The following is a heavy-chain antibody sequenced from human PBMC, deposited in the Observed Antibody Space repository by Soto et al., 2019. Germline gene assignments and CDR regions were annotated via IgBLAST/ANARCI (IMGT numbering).Heavy chain of an antibody. CDR3: AKDLNSGYYPRRFDY. D-gene: IGHD3-22*01. J-gene: IGHJ4*02. CDR1: GFTFSSYA. CDR2: ISGSGGST. Sequence: GGSLRLSCAASGFTFSSYAMSWVRQAPGKGLEWVSAISGSGGSTYYADSVKGRFTISRDNSKNTLYLQMNSLRAEDTAVYYCAKDLNSGYYPRRFDYWGQGTLVTVSS. V-gene: IGHV3-23*01.